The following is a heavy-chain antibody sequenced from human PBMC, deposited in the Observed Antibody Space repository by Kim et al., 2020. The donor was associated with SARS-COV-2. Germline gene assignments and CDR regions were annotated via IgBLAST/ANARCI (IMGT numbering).Heavy chain of an antibody. V-gene: IGHV4-39*01. Sequence: SETLSLTCTVSGRSISTSSYSWDWVRQPPGKGLEWIGTIFSGGSTYYNPSLKSRVTISVDTSRNQFSLKLSSVTAADTAVYYCAVILRGNFWGPGLLVTVSS. CDR1: GRSISTSSYS. CDR2: IFSGGST. CDR3: AVILRGNF. D-gene: IGHD1-26*01. J-gene: IGHJ4*02.